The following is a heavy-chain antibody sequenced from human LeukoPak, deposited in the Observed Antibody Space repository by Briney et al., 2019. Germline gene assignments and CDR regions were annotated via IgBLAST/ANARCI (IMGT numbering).Heavy chain of an antibody. D-gene: IGHD4-17*01. CDR2: ISAYNGNT. CDR1: GYTFTSCG. V-gene: IGHV1-18*01. CDR3: ARDSYGDYFPDY. Sequence: ASVKVSFKASGYTFTSCGISWVRQAPGQGLEWMGWISAYNGNTNYAQKLQGRVTMTTDTSTSTAYMELRSLRSDDTAVYCCARDSYGDYFPDYWGQGTLVTVSS. J-gene: IGHJ4*02.